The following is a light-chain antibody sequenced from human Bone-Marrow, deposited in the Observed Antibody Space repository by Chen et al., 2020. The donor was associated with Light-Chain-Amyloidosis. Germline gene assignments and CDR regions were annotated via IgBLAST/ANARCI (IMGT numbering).Light chain of an antibody. V-gene: IGKV3-15*01. J-gene: IGKJ1*01. CDR3: QHYNNWWA. Sequence: EIVMTQSPATLSVSPGETATLSCRASQNIRSYLAWYQQRPGQSPSLLIYDASTRATGVPARFSGSGSGTEFTLTISILQSEDFAIYYCQHYNNWWAFGQGTKVEI. CDR2: DAS. CDR1: QNIRSY.